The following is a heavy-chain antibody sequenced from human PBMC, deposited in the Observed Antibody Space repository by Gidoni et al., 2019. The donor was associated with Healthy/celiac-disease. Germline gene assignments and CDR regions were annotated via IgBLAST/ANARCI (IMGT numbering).Heavy chain of an antibody. Sequence: EVQLVESGGGLVQPGRSLRLSCTASGFTFGDYSMRWVRQAPGKGLEWVGFIRSKAYGWTTEYAASVKSRFTISRDDSKSIAYLQMNSLKTEDTAVYYCTRDFTQQLGDYYYYGMDVWGQGTTVTVSS. J-gene: IGHJ6*02. CDR3: TRDFTQQLGDYYYYGMDV. CDR2: IRSKAYGWTT. D-gene: IGHD6-13*01. CDR1: GFTFGDYS. V-gene: IGHV3-49*04.